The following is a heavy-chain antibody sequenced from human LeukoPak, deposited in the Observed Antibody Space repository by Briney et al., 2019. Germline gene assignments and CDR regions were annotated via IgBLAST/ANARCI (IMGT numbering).Heavy chain of an antibody. CDR1: GFTFSSVW. CDR2: NKSRREGETI. J-gene: IGHJ4*02. D-gene: IGHD4-17*01. CDR3: TTVHGAGPVNFDY. V-gene: IGHV3-15*01. Sequence: PGGSLRLSCTASGFTFSSVWMTWVRQAPGKGLERVARNKSRREGETIDYAAPGKGRFSLASDDSENELYLQMNTLKNEDAAVYFCTTVHGAGPVNFDYWGRGSLVTVSS.